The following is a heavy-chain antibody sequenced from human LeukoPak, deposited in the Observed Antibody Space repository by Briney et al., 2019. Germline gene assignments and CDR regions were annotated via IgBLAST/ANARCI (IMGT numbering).Heavy chain of an antibody. CDR3: ARGDDYGDYYYYGMDV. J-gene: IGHJ6*02. CDR2: INPNSGGT. D-gene: IGHD4-17*01. V-gene: IGHV1-2*02. Sequence: GSVKVSCKASGGTFSSYAISWVRQAPGQGLEWMGWINPNSGGTNYAQKFQGRVTMTRDTSISTAYMELSRLRSDDTAVYYCARGDDYGDYYYYGMDVWGQGTTVTVSS. CDR1: GGTFSSYA.